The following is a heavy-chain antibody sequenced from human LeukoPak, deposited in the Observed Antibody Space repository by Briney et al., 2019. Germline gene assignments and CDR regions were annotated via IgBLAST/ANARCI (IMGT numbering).Heavy chain of an antibody. V-gene: IGHV3-23*01. D-gene: IGHD1-26*01. CDR1: GFTFSRYA. J-gene: IGHJ4*02. CDR3: AKVEEYSGSYSGY. Sequence: GGSLRLSCATSGFTFSRYAMSWVRQAPGKGLEWVSAISSSGGSTYYADSVKGRFTISRDNSKNTLYLQMNSVRAEDTAVYYCAKVEEYSGSYSGYWDQGTLVTVSS. CDR2: ISSSGGST.